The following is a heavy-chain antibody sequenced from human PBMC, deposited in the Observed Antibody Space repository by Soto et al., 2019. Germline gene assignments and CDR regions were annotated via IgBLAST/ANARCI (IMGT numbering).Heavy chain of an antibody. CDR1: GGSINRVDHY. CDR2: IYYSGTT. J-gene: IGHJ6*02. Sequence: QVQLQESGPGLVKPSQTLSLTCSVSGGSINRVDHYWSWIRQPPGKGLEWIGFIYYSGTTDYNPSLKTRVTISVDTSKNQFALMLSSVTAADTAIYYCASITMVRGVTDYYYGMDVWGQGTTVTVS. D-gene: IGHD3-10*01. V-gene: IGHV4-30-4*01. CDR3: ASITMVRGVTDYYYGMDV.